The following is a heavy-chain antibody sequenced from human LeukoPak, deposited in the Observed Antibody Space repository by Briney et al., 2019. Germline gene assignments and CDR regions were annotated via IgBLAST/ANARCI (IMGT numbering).Heavy chain of an antibody. CDR2: IHSGGST. Sequence: GGSLRLSCAASGFTVSSNYMSWVRQAPGKGLEWVSVIHSGGSTYYADSVKGRFTISRDNSKNTLYLQMNSLRAEDTAVYYCARAFDTWFDPWGQGTLVTVSS. J-gene: IGHJ5*02. V-gene: IGHV3-53*01. D-gene: IGHD3-9*01. CDR1: GFTVSSNY. CDR3: ARAFDTWFDP.